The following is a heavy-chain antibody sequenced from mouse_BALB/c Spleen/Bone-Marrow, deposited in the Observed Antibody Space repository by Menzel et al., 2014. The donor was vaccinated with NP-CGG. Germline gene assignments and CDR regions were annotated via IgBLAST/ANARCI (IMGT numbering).Heavy chain of an antibody. D-gene: IGHD2-12*01. CDR2: IDPETGGT. Sequence: VQLQQSGAELVRPGASVTLSCKASGYTFTDYEMHWVKQTPVHGLEWIGAIDPETGGTAYNQKFKGKATLTADKSSSTAYMEPRSLTSEDSAVYYCTSYDWFAYWGQGTLVTVSA. J-gene: IGHJ3*01. CDR1: GYTFTDYE. CDR3: TSYDWFAY. V-gene: IGHV1-15*01.